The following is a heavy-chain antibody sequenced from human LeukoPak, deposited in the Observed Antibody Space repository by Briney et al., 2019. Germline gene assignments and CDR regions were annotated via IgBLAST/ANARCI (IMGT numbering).Heavy chain of an antibody. D-gene: IGHD3-10*02. Sequence: GGSLRLSCAASGFPLSSYAMSWVRQAPGKGLEWVSATSSSDAGTYYADSVRGRFTISRDNSKNTLYLQMNSLRAEDTAVYYCAELGITMIGGVWGKGTTVTISS. V-gene: IGHV3-23*01. CDR2: TSSSDAGT. CDR3: AELGITMIGGV. J-gene: IGHJ6*04. CDR1: GFPLSSYA.